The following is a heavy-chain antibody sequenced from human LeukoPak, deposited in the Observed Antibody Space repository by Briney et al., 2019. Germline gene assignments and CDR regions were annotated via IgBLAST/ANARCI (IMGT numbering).Heavy chain of an antibody. CDR2: IIPILGIA. D-gene: IGHD2-15*01. Sequence: ASVKVSCKASGGTFSGYAISWVRQAPGQGLEWMGRIIPILGIANYAQKFQGRVTITADKSTSTAYMELSSLRSEDTAVYYCARDERMGLRPFDYWGQGTLVTVSS. CDR3: ARDERMGLRPFDY. J-gene: IGHJ4*02. V-gene: IGHV1-69*04. CDR1: GGTFSGYA.